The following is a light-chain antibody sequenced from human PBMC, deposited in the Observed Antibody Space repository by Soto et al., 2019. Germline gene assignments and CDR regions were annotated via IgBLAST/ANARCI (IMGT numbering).Light chain of an antibody. Sequence: EIVLTQSPATLSLSPGERATLSCRASQSVSSYLAWYQQKPGQAPRLLIYDASNRATGIPARFSGSGSGTDFALTIRSLEPEDFAVYYCQQRSNWPPIFGQGTRLEIK. J-gene: IGKJ5*01. CDR1: QSVSSY. CDR3: QQRSNWPPI. V-gene: IGKV3-11*01. CDR2: DAS.